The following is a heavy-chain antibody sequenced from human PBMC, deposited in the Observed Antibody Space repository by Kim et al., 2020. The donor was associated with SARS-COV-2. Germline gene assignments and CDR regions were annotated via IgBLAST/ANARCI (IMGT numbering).Heavy chain of an antibody. J-gene: IGHJ4*02. V-gene: IGHV3-20*04. CDR1: GFTFDDYG. CDR3: ARDLRGYYGSGSSC. CDR2: INWNGGST. Sequence: GGSLRLSCAASGFTFDDYGMSWVRQAPGKGLEWVSGINWNGGSTGYADSVNGRFTISRDNAKNSLYLQMNSLRAEDTALYYCARDLRGYYGSGSSCWGQGTLVTVSS. D-gene: IGHD3-10*01.